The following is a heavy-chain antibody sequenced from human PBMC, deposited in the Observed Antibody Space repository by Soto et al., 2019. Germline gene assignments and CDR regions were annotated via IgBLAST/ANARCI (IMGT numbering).Heavy chain of an antibody. CDR3: ARALGDLQGTYCYYGMDV. Sequence: QVQLVQSGAEVKKPGSSVKVSCKASGGTFSSYAISWVRQAPGQGLEWMGGIIPIFGTANYAQKFQGRVTITADESTSTAYMELSSLRSEDTAVYYCARALGDLQGTYCYYGMDVWGQGTTVTVSS. V-gene: IGHV1-69*01. CDR2: IIPIFGTA. D-gene: IGHD3-10*01. J-gene: IGHJ6*02. CDR1: GGTFSSYA.